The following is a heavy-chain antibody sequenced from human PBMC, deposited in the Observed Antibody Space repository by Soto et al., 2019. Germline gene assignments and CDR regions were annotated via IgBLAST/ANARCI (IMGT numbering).Heavy chain of an antibody. D-gene: IGHD5-18*01. J-gene: IGHJ4*02. CDR3: ARTLYSYGPRFDY. Sequence: ETLYLTCTVSGGSISSYYWSWIRQPPGKGLEWIGYIYYSGSTNYNPSLKSRVTISVDTSKNQFSLKLSSVTAADTAVYYCARTLYSYGPRFDYWGQGTLVTVSS. V-gene: IGHV4-59*01. CDR1: GGSISSYY. CDR2: IYYSGST.